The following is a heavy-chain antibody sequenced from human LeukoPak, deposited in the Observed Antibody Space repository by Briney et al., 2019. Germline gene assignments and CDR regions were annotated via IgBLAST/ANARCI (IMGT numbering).Heavy chain of an antibody. Sequence: GGSLRLSCAASGITFSSYAMSWVRQDPGKGLEWVSGVSGSGGSTYYADSVKGRFTISRDNSKNTLYLQMNSLRAEDTAVYYCAKDLWDSGSQAYFDYWGQGTLVTVSS. CDR2: VSGSGGST. CDR1: GITFSSYA. J-gene: IGHJ4*02. CDR3: AKDLWDSGSQAYFDY. V-gene: IGHV3-23*01. D-gene: IGHD3-10*01.